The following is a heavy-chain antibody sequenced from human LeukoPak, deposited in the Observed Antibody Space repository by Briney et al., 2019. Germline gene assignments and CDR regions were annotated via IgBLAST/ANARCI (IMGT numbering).Heavy chain of an antibody. Sequence: GASVKVSCKASGYTFTSYDINWVRQAPGQGLEWMGWINPNSGGTNYAQKFQGRVTMTRDTSISTAYMELSRLRSDDTAVYYCARDSSSSWSPFDYWGQGTLVTVSS. V-gene: IGHV1-2*02. CDR2: INPNSGGT. D-gene: IGHD6-13*01. J-gene: IGHJ4*02. CDR1: GYTFTSYD. CDR3: ARDSSSSWSPFDY.